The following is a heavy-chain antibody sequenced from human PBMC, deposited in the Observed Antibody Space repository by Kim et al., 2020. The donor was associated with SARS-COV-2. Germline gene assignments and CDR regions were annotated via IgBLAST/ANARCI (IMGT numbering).Heavy chain of an antibody. CDR2: ISWNGKSI. CDR3: AKDIYDSLWSVVFDS. Sequence: GGSLRLSCAASGFSSDDSAMHWVRQAPGKGLEWIAGISWNGKSIGYADSVKGRFTISRDNAKNSLYLQMNSLRSEDTAFYYCAKDIYDSLWSVVFDSWGQGTLVTVSS. V-gene: IGHV3-9*02. J-gene: IGHJ4*02. CDR1: GFSSDDSA. D-gene: IGHD3-22*01.